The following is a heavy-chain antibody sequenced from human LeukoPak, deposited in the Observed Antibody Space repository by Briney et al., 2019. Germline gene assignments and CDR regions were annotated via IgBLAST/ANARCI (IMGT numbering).Heavy chain of an antibody. D-gene: IGHD6-19*01. V-gene: IGHV6-1*01. CDR3: ARGPPRAVAGEFDY. CDR1: GDTFSSNSAV. J-gene: IGHJ4*02. Sequence: SQTLSLTCAISGDTFSSNSAVWSWIRQSPSRVLEWLGRTYYRSKWYNDYAVSVKSRITINPETSMNQFYLHLNSVTPEDTAVYYCARGPPRAVAGEFDYWGQGVLVTVSS. CDR2: TYYRSKWYN.